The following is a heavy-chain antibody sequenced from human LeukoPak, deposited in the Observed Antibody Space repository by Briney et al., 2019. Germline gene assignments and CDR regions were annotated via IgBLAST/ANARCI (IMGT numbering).Heavy chain of an antibody. CDR3: AKGISTAGYYYHYGMDV. CDR1: GFTFSSFG. Sequence: GGSLRLSCAASGFTFSSFGMHWVRQAPGTGLEWVAVTSFDGAHKYYADSVRGRFTISRGNSKNTLYLQMNSLRAEDRAVYYCAKGISTAGYYYHYGMDVWGQGTTVTVSS. CDR2: TSFDGAHK. D-gene: IGHD4-17*01. V-gene: IGHV3-30*18. J-gene: IGHJ6*02.